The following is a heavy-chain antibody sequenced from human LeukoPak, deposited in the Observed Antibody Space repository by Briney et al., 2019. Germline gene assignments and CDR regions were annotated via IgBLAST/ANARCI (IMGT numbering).Heavy chain of an antibody. CDR1: GFTFSSYA. CDR3: AKAIWMTTVTPDY. D-gene: IGHD4-11*01. J-gene: IGHJ4*02. Sequence: GGSLRLSCAASGFTFSSYAMSWVRQAPGKGLEWVSAISGSGGSTYHADSVKGRFTISRDNSKNTLYLQMNSLRAEDTAVYYCAKAIWMTTVTPDYWGQGTLVTVSS. V-gene: IGHV3-23*01. CDR2: ISGSGGST.